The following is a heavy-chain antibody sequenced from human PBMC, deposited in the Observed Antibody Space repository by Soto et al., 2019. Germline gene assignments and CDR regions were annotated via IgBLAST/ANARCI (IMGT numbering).Heavy chain of an antibody. Sequence: EVQLVESGGGLVKPGGSLRLSCAASGFTFSSYSMNWVRQAPGKGLEWVSSISSSSSYIYYADSVKGRFTISRDNAKNSLYLQMTSLRAEDTAVYYCARTVATIAYFQHWGQGTLVTVSS. V-gene: IGHV3-21*01. J-gene: IGHJ1*01. CDR3: ARTVATIAYFQH. CDR1: GFTFSSYS. CDR2: ISSSSSYI. D-gene: IGHD5-12*01.